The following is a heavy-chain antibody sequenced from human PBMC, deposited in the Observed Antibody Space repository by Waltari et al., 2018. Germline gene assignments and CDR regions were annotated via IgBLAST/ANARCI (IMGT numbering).Heavy chain of an antibody. CDR1: GGSVSSGSYY. D-gene: IGHD5-12*01. V-gene: IGHV4-61*01. J-gene: IGHJ4*02. Sequence: QVQLQESGPGLVKPSETLSLTCTVSGGSVSSGSYYWSWIRQPPGKGLEWIGYIYYSGITNYNPSLMRRVTISVDTSKNQFSLKLSAVTAADTAVYYCARDGARGYSGYDFSYWGQGTLVTVSS. CDR3: ARDGARGYSGYDFSY. CDR2: IYYSGIT.